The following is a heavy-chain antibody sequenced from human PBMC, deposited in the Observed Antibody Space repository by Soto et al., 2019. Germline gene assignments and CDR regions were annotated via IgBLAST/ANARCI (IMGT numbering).Heavy chain of an antibody. D-gene: IGHD6-19*01. CDR2: ISYDGSNK. CDR3: ARDRVAGLDY. Sequence: PGGSLRLSCAASGFIFSSYGMHWVRQAPGKGLEWVAVISYDGSNKYYADSVKGRFTISRDNSKNTLYLQMNSLRDEDTAVYYCARDRVAGLDYWGQGTLVTVSS. CDR1: GFIFSSYG. J-gene: IGHJ4*02. V-gene: IGHV3-30*03.